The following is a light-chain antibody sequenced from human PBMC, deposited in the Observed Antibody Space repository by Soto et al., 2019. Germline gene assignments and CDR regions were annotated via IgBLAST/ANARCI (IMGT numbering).Light chain of an antibody. Sequence: DIPMTQSPSSLSASVGDRVTITCRASQGISNYLAWYQQKPGKVPKLLIYAASTLQSGVPSRFSSSESGTDFTLTISSLQPEDVATYYCQKYNSAPRIFGGGTKVEIK. CDR1: QGISNY. CDR2: AAS. J-gene: IGKJ4*01. V-gene: IGKV1-27*01. CDR3: QKYNSAPRI.